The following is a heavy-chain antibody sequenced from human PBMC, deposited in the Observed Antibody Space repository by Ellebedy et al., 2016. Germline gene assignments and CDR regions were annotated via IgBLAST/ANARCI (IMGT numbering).Heavy chain of an antibody. D-gene: IGHD3-16*02. CDR1: GYTFTNSY. CDR2: INPSGGST. V-gene: IGHV1-46*01. Sequence: ASVKVSXXASGYTFTNSYMHWVRQAPGQGLEWMGIINPSGGSTSYAQQFQGRVTMTRDTSTSTVYMELSSLRSEDTAVYYCARERDPYVWGSYRYGSFDYWGQGTLVTVSS. J-gene: IGHJ4*02. CDR3: ARERDPYVWGSYRYGSFDY.